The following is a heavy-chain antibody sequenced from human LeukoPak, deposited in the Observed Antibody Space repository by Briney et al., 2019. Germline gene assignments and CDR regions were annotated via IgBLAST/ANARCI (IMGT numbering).Heavy chain of an antibody. CDR1: GGSISGSDYY. Sequence: SETLSLTCTVSGGSISGSDYYWGWIRQPPGKGLEWIGSIYYSGRTFYNPSLKSRVAISVDTSKNQFSLNLISVTAADTAVYYCARYGTLTSLGFWGQGTLVTVSS. CDR3: ARYGTLTSLGF. CDR2: IYYSGRT. D-gene: IGHD1-26*01. V-gene: IGHV4-39*07. J-gene: IGHJ4*02.